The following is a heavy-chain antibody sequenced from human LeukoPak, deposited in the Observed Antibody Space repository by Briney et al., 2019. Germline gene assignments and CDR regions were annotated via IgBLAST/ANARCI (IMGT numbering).Heavy chain of an antibody. CDR1: GFTFTSYA. CDR3: AKDREDSAMISGVFDL. CDR2: ISGGGGHT. J-gene: IGHJ2*01. V-gene: IGHV3-23*01. Sequence: GGSLRLSCTASGFTFTSYAMTWVRQAPGKGLEWVSGISGGGGHTYNADSVEGRFTISRDNSKNTVSLQLSSLRVEGTAVYFCAKDREDSAMISGVFDLWGRGTLVTVSS. D-gene: IGHD5-18*01.